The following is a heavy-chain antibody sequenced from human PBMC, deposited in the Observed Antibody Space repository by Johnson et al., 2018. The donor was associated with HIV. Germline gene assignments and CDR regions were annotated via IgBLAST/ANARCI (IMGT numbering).Heavy chain of an antibody. J-gene: IGHJ3*02. V-gene: IGHV3-66*01. Sequence: VQLVESGGGLVQPGGSLRLSCAASGFTVTNNYMNWVRQAPGKGLEWVSVIYSGGSTYYADSVKGRFTISRDNSKNTLYLQMNSLRAEDTAVYYCAREGSTVVTSAFDIWGQGTMVTVSS. CDR1: GFTVTNNY. CDR3: AREGSTVVTSAFDI. D-gene: IGHD4-23*01. CDR2: IYSGGST.